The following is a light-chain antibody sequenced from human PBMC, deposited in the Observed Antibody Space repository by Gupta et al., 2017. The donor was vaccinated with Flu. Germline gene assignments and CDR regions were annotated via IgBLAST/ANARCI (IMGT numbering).Light chain of an antibody. CDR2: GAS. J-gene: IGKJ4*01. CDR3: QQYNNWPLA. V-gene: IGKV3-15*01. CDR1: QSVTSN. Sequence: GKRATLSCRASQSVTSNLAWYQQKPGQGPRLLIYGASTRAITIPARFSGSGSETEFTLTISSLQSEDSAVYFCQQYNNWPLAFGGGTKVEIK.